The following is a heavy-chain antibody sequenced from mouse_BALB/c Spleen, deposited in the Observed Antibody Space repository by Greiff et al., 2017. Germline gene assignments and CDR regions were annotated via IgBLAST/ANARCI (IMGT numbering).Heavy chain of an antibody. V-gene: IGHV14-4*02. J-gene: IGHJ3*01. D-gene: IGHD1-1*01. Sequence: EVQLQQSGAELVRSGASVKLSCTASGFNIKDYYMHWVKQRPEQGLEWIGWIDPENGDTEYAPKFQGKATMTADTSSNTAYLQLRILTSEDTAVYYCNDYGRSCFAYWGQGTLVTVAA. CDR3: NDYGRSCFAY. CDR2: IDPENGDT. CDR1: GFNIKDYY.